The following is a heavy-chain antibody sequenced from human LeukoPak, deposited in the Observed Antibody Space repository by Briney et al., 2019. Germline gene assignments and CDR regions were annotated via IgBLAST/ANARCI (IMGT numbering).Heavy chain of an antibody. V-gene: IGHV1-69*05. D-gene: IGHD4-17*01. Sequence: SVKVSCKTSGGTFNNSAISWVRQAPGQGLEWLGGIMPPFGTAGYAQKFQGRVTITKDESTRTVYLELTSLTSDDTAVYYCARDVHGDYGSGWFDPWGQGTLVSVSS. CDR2: IMPPFGTA. CDR1: GGTFNNSA. CDR3: ARDVHGDYGSGWFDP. J-gene: IGHJ5*02.